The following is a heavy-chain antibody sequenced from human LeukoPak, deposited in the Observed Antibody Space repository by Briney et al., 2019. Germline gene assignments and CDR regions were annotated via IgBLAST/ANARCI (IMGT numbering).Heavy chain of an antibody. CDR3: ARARSGGFDY. D-gene: IGHD3-10*01. CDR1: GYIFTSYG. V-gene: IGHV1-46*01. CDR2: INPSGGST. J-gene: IGHJ4*02. Sequence: ASVKVSCKASGYIFTSYGISWVRQAPGQGLEWMGIINPSGGSTSYAQKFQGRVTMTRDTSTSTVYMELSSLRSEDTAVYYCARARSGGFDYWGQGTLVTVSS.